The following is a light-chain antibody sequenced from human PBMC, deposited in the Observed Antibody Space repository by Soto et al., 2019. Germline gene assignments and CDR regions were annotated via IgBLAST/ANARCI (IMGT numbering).Light chain of an antibody. CDR1: QSVGTY. J-gene: IGKJ2*01. V-gene: IGKV3-11*01. Sequence: EIVLTQSPATLSLSPGDRATLSCRASQSVGTYLAWYQQKPGQAPRLLSYDVSNRATGIPARFSGSGSGTDFTLTISGLEPEDFALYYCQQRSNWPPRYSFGQGTKLESK. CDR3: QQRSNWPPRYS. CDR2: DVS.